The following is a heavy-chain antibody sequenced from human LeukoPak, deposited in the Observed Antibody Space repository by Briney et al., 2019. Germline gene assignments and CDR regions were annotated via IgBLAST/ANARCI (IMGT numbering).Heavy chain of an antibody. D-gene: IGHD3-10*01. CDR3: ARGRGITMVRGVNPIDY. V-gene: IGHV4-34*01. Sequence: SETLSLTCAVYGGSFSGYYRSWIRQPPGKGLEWIGEINHSGSTNYNPSLKSRVTISVDTSKNQFSLKLSSVTAADTAVYYCARGRGITMVRGVNPIDYWGQGTLVTVSS. CDR1: GGSFSGYY. CDR2: INHSGST. J-gene: IGHJ4*02.